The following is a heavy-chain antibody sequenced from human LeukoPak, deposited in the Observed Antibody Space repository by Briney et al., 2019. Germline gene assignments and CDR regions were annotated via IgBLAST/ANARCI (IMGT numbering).Heavy chain of an antibody. CDR3: ARVGGEGYCSSTSCHGAFDI. CDR2: IYNTGNT. CDR1: GGSISSTSHF. Sequence: SETLSLTCTVSGGSISSTSHFWAWVGQPPGKGLEWFANIYNTGNTYYNPSLMSRVTISVDTSKNQFTLKVTSVTAADTAVFYCARVGGEGYCSSTSCHGAFDIWGQGTMVTVSS. V-gene: IGHV4-39*01. D-gene: IGHD2-2*01. J-gene: IGHJ3*02.